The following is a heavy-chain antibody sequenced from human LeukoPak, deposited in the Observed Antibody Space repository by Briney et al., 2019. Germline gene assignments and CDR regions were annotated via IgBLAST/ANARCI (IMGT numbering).Heavy chain of an antibody. Sequence: GGTLRLSCAAPGFTFSSYWMTWLRQAPGRALQWVASIKHAGSEKYYLGSVKGRLTISRDNAKNSLYMQMDSLRAEDTAVYYCARGHYGMDVWGPGTTVTVSS. J-gene: IGHJ6*02. CDR3: ARGHYGMDV. CDR2: IKHAGSEK. V-gene: IGHV3-7*01. CDR1: GFTFSSYW.